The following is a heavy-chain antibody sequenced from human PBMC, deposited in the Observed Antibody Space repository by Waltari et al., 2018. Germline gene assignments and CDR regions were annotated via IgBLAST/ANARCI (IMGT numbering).Heavy chain of an antibody. J-gene: IGHJ4*02. V-gene: IGHV1-69*09. CDR3: AARGGYCSGGSCFNY. CDR1: GYTFTGYY. Sequence: QVQLVQSGAEVKKPGASVKVSCKASGYTFTGYYMHWVRQAPGQGLEWMGRIIPILGIANYAQKFQGRVTITADKSTSTAYMELSSLRSEDTAVYYCAARGGYCSGGSCFNYWGQGTLVTVSS. D-gene: IGHD2-15*01. CDR2: IIPILGIA.